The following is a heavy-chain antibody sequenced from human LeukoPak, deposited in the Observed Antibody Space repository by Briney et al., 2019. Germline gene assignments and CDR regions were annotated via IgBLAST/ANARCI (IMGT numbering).Heavy chain of an antibody. D-gene: IGHD2-2*01. J-gene: IGHJ4*02. CDR1: GFTFSSYA. CDR2: ISGSGGST. CDR3: AKRSAAMSYYFDY. Sequence: PGGSLRLYCAASGFTFSSYAMSWVRQAPGKGLEWVSAISGSGGSTYYADSVKGRFTISRDNSKNTLYLQMNSLRAEDTAVYYCAKRSAAMSYYFDYWGQGTLVTVSS. V-gene: IGHV3-23*01.